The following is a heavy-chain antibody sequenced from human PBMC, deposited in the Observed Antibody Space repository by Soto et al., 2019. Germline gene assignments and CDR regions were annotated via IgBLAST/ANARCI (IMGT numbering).Heavy chain of an antibody. V-gene: IGHV4-39*01. Sequence: SETLSLTCTVSGGSISSSSYYWGCIRQPPGKGLEWIASIDYTGNTFYNPSLTSRVTISVDTSKNQFSLKVTSVTAADTAVYYCARINKGYGTDSWGQGTLVTV. J-gene: IGHJ4*02. CDR3: ARINKGYGTDS. CDR2: IDYTGNT. CDR1: GGSISSSSYY. D-gene: IGHD5-18*01.